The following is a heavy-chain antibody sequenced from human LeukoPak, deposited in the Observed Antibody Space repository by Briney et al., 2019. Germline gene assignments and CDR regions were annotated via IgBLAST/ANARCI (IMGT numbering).Heavy chain of an antibody. CDR1: GFIIGSYW. J-gene: IGHJ3*01. CDR2: IRQDGSEK. V-gene: IGHV3-7*01. D-gene: IGHD2/OR15-2a*01. Sequence: GGSLRLSCVASGFIIGSYWMSWVRQAPGKGLQWVAHIRQDGSEKYYVDSVKGRLTISRDNDKNSLYLQMNNLTAADTAIYYCARAGYYGDDAFDLWGQGTRVSVSS. CDR3: ARAGYYGDDAFDL.